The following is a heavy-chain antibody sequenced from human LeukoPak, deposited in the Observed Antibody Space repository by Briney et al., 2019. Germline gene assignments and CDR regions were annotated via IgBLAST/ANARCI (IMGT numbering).Heavy chain of an antibody. CDR1: GGSFSGYY. Sequence: PSETPSLTCAVHGGSFSGYYWSWIRQPPGKGLGWIGEINHSGSTNYNPSLKSRVTISVDTSKNQFSLKLSSVTAADTAVYYCARRRLGGNWNSKEGAWFDPWGQGTLVTVSS. D-gene: IGHD1-7*01. CDR3: ARRRLGGNWNSKEGAWFDP. CDR2: INHSGST. J-gene: IGHJ5*02. V-gene: IGHV4-34*01.